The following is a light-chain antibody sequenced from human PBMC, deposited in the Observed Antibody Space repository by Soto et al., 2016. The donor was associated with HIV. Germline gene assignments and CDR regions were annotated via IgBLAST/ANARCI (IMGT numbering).Light chain of an antibody. V-gene: IGKV1-5*03. Sequence: DIQMTQSPSTLSASVGDRVTITCRASQSINSWLAWYQQKPGKAPKLLIHTASTLESGVPSRFSGSGSGTEFTLTINSLQPEDFATYYCLQHIDYPYTFGQGTKLEIK. CDR2: TAS. CDR3: LQHIDYPYT. J-gene: IGKJ2*01. CDR1: QSINSW.